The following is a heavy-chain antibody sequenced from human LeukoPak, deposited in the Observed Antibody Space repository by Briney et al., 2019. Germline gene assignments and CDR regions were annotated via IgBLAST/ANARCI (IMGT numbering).Heavy chain of an antibody. Sequence: GGSLRLSCAASGFTFSSYAMSWVRQAPGKGLEWVSAISGSGGSTYYADSVKGRFTISRDNSKDTLYLQMNSLRAEDTAVYYCAKDRHYYDSSGYYYWNFDLWGRGTLVTVSS. CDR2: ISGSGGST. J-gene: IGHJ2*01. CDR3: AKDRHYYDSSGYYYWNFDL. CDR1: GFTFSSYA. D-gene: IGHD3-22*01. V-gene: IGHV3-23*01.